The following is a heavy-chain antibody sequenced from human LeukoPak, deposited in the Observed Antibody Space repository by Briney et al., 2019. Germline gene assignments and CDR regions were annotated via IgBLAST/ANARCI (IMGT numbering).Heavy chain of an antibody. V-gene: IGHV3-74*01. J-gene: IGHJ3*02. Sequence: GGSLRLSCAASGFTFSSNWMHCVRQAPGKGLVWVSRINSDGRSTTYADSVKGRFTISRDNAKNTLYLQMNSLRAEDTAVYYCAREKWELLRAFDIWGQGTMVTVSS. CDR1: GFTFSSNW. CDR3: AREKWELLRAFDI. D-gene: IGHD1-26*01. CDR2: INSDGRST.